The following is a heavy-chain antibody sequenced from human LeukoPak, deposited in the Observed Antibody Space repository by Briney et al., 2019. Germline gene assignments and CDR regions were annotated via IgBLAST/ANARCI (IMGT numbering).Heavy chain of an antibody. J-gene: IGHJ3*02. CDR3: ARGGGYGGNRAFDI. CDR2: IYYSGST. CDR1: GGSISSYY. D-gene: IGHD4-23*01. V-gene: IGHV4-59*12. Sequence: PSETLSLTCTVSGGSISSYYWSWLRQPPGKGLEWIGYIYYSGSTNYNPSLKSRVTISVDTSKNQFSLKLSSVTAADTAVYYCARGGGYGGNRAFDIWGQGTMVTVSS.